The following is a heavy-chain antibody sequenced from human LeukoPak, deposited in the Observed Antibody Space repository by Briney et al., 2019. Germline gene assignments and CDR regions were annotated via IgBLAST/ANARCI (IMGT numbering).Heavy chain of an antibody. Sequence: GGSLRLSCAASGFTFSSYAMHWVRQAPGKGLEWVAVISYDGSNKYYADSVKGRFTISRDNSKNTLYLQMNSLRAEGTAVYYCARGMPGRWYYDSSGYYYIDYWGQGTLVTVSS. J-gene: IGHJ4*02. V-gene: IGHV3-30*04. CDR2: ISYDGSNK. CDR1: GFTFSSYA. D-gene: IGHD3-22*01. CDR3: ARGMPGRWYYDSSGYYYIDY.